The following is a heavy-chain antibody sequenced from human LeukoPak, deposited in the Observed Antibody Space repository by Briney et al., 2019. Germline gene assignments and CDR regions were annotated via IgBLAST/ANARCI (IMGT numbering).Heavy chain of an antibody. CDR2: IKQDGSEK. Sequence: GGSLRLSCAASGFTFSSYAMSWVRQAPGKGLEWVANIKQDGSEKYYVDSVKGRFTISRDNAKNSLYLQMNSLRAEDTAVYYCATSSYGILDYWGQGTLVTVSS. D-gene: IGHD5-18*01. J-gene: IGHJ4*02. CDR1: GFTFSSYA. CDR3: ATSSYGILDY. V-gene: IGHV3-7*01.